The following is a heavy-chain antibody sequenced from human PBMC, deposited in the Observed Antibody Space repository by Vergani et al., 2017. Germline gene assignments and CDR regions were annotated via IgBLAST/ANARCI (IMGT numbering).Heavy chain of an antibody. CDR3: ARDFAGWGSGWYRDQKPFDY. CDR1: GYTFTSYA. J-gene: IGHJ4*02. Sequence: QVQLVQSGSELKKPGASVKVSCKASGYTFTSYAMNWVRQAPGQGLEWMGGINTNTGNPTYAQGFTGRFVFSLDTSVSTAYLQISSLKAEDTAVYYCARDFAGWGSGWYRDQKPFDYWGQGTLVTVSS. V-gene: IGHV7-4-1*02. D-gene: IGHD6-19*01. CDR2: INTNTGNP.